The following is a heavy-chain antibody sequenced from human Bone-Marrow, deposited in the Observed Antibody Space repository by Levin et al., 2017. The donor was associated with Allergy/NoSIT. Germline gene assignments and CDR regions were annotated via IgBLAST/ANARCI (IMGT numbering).Heavy chain of an antibody. D-gene: IGHD5-24*01. V-gene: IGHV3-48*01. J-gene: IGHJ4*02. CDR2: ISSSSDVI. CDR3: ARERNQMLQY. CDR1: GFIFSRYS. Sequence: PGGSLRLSCAASGFIFSRYSMTWVRQAPGKGLEWISYISSSSDVISYADSVKGRFTISRDHVSKSLFLQMNSLRVEDTALYYCARERNQMLQYWGQGTLVTVSS.